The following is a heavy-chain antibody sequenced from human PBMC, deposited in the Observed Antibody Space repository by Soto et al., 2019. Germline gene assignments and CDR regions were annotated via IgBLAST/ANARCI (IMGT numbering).Heavy chain of an antibody. CDR1: GYTFTSYG. D-gene: IGHD6-13*01. Sequence: RASVKVSCKASGYTFTSYGISWVRQASGQGLEWMGWMNPNSGNTGYAQKFQGRVTMTRDTSTNTAYMDLSSLRSEDTAMYYCVRVSAAAGTSFDSWGQGTPVTVSA. J-gene: IGHJ4*02. CDR2: MNPNSGNT. V-gene: IGHV1-8*02. CDR3: VRVSAAAGTSFDS.